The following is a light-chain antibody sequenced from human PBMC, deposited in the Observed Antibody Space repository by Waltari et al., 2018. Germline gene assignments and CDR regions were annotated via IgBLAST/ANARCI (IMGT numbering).Light chain of an antibody. CDR1: HTTNGW. J-gene: IGKJ1*01. V-gene: IGKV1-5*01. CDR3: QQYLLFWT. CDR2: DAS. Sequence: DIQMTQSPSTLSASVGDRVTITCRAIHTTNGWLAWYQQKPGKAPELLVHDASTLESGVPPRFSGSGSGTEFTLTISSVQPEDVATYYCQQYLLFWTFGQGTRVEIK.